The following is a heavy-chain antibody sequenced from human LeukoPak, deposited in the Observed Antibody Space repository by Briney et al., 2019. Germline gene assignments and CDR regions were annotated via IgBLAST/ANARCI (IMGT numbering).Heavy chain of an antibody. CDR2: IYGSGVSI. D-gene: IGHD1-26*01. Sequence: PGGSLRLSCVASGFTFKSYVMNWGRQAPGKGLEWLATIYGSGVSISYADSVKGRFTISRDNSNNTLYLQMNSLRAEDTAMYYCAKDLGWELPAEAYWGQGILVTVSS. J-gene: IGHJ4*02. V-gene: IGHV3-23*01. CDR3: AKDLGWELPAEAY. CDR1: GFTFKSYV.